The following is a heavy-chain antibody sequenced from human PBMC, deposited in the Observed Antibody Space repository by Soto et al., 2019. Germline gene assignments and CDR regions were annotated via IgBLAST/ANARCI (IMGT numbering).Heavy chain of an antibody. Sequence: SETLSLTCTVSGGSISSGGYYWSWIRQHPGKGLEWIGYIYYSGSTYYNPSLKSRVTISVDTSKNQFSLKLSSVTAADTAVYYCARSSRTALYYGSGSYTQNWFDPWGQGTLVTVSS. CDR2: IYYSGST. V-gene: IGHV4-31*03. J-gene: IGHJ5*02. CDR1: GGSISSGGYY. CDR3: ARSSRTALYYGSGSYTQNWFDP. D-gene: IGHD3-10*01.